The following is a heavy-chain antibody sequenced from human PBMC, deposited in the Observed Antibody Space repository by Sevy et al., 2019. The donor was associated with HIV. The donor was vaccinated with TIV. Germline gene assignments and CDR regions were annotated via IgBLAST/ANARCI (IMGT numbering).Heavy chain of an antibody. D-gene: IGHD2-2*01. CDR2: IIPIFGTA. V-gene: IGHV1-69*13. J-gene: IGHJ6*02. CDR3: ARDSRYCSSTSCSPADYYYYYGMDV. Sequence: ASVKVSCKASGGTFSSYAISWVRQAPGQGLEWMGGIIPIFGTANYAQKFQGRVTITADESTSTAYMELSSLRSEDTAVYYCARDSRYCSSTSCSPADYYYYYGMDVWGQGTTVTVSS. CDR1: GGTFSSYA.